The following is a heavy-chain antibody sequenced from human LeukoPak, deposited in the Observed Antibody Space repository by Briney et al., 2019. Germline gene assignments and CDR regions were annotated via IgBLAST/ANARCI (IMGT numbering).Heavy chain of an antibody. D-gene: IGHD3-3*01. Sequence: SETLSLTCTVSGGSISSYYWSWIRQPPGKGLEWIGYIYYSGSTNYNPSLKSRVTISVDTSKNQFSLKLSSVTAADTAVYYCARERSGYYASVGSFDYWGQGTLVTVSS. V-gene: IGHV4-59*12. J-gene: IGHJ4*02. CDR1: GGSISSYY. CDR3: ARERSGYYASVGSFDY. CDR2: IYYSGST.